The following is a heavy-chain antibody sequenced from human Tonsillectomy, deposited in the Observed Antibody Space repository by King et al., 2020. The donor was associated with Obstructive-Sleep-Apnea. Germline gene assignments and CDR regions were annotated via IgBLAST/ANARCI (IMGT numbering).Heavy chain of an antibody. V-gene: IGHV3-9*01. CDR2: INWNSGSI. CDR3: AKATSALYYDTSGWIDY. Sequence: VQLVESGGGLVQPGRSLRLSCAASGFTFDDFAMHWVRQAPGKGLEWVSGINWNSGSIGYADSVKGRFTISRDNAKNSLYLQMNRLRAEDTALYYCAKATSALYYDTSGWIDYWGQGTLVTVSS. J-gene: IGHJ4*02. CDR1: GFTFDDFA. D-gene: IGHD3-22*01.